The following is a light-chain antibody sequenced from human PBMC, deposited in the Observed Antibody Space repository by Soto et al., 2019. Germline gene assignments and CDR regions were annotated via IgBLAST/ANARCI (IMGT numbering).Light chain of an antibody. CDR1: QSVSSK. Sequence: KVMTQSPATLSVSPGERATLSCRASQSVSSKLAWFQQKPGQAPSLLIYGVSTRATGVPVRFSGSGSGTEVTHTIKKLRSEVFAVYYSQQYNNWPHHVGQGTKVDTK. J-gene: IGKJ2*01. V-gene: IGKV3-15*01. CDR3: QQYNNWPHH. CDR2: GVS.